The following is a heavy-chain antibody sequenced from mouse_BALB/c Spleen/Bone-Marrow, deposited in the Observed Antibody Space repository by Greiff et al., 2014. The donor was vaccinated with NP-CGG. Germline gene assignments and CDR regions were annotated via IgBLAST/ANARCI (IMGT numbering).Heavy chain of an antibody. V-gene: IGHV1-12*01. Sequence: QVQLQQSGAELVKPGASVKMSCKASGYTFTSYNMHWVKQTPGQGLEWIGAIYPGNGDTSYNQKFKGKATLTADKSSSTAYMQLSSLTSEDSAVYYYARSGSSGYYAMDYWGQGTSVTVSS. CDR3: ARSGSSGYYAMDY. CDR1: GYTFTSYN. J-gene: IGHJ4*01. CDR2: IYPGNGDT. D-gene: IGHD3-1*01.